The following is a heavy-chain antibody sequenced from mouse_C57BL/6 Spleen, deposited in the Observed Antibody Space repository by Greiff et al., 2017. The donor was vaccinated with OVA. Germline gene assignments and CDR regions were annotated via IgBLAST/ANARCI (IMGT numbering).Heavy chain of an antibody. Sequence: QVQLQQPGAELVKPGASVKLSCKASGYTFTSYWMQWVKQRPGQGLEWIGEIDPSDSYTNYNQKFKGKATLTVYTSSSTAYMQLSILTSEDSAVYYCAREDHITTVVAPWGQGTTLTVSS. J-gene: IGHJ2*01. CDR3: AREDHITTVVAP. CDR2: IDPSDSYT. D-gene: IGHD1-1*01. V-gene: IGHV1-50*01. CDR1: GYTFTSYW.